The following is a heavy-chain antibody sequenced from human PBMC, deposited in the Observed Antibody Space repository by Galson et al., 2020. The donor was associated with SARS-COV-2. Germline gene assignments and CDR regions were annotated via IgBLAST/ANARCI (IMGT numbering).Heavy chain of an antibody. CDR2: IYYSGST. Sequence: SETLSLTCTVSGGSISSSSYYWGWIRQPPGKGLEWIGSIYYSGSTYYNPSLKSRVTISVDTSKNQFSLKLSSVTAADTAVYYCARHSRDHYIVVDGMDVWGQGTTVTVSS. D-gene: IGHD2-15*01. CDR3: ARHSRDHYIVVDGMDV. J-gene: IGHJ6*02. CDR1: GGSISSSSYY. V-gene: IGHV4-39*01.